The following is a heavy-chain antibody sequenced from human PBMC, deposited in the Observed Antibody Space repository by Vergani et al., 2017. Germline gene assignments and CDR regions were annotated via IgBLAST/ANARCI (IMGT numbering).Heavy chain of an antibody. D-gene: IGHD3-3*01. J-gene: IGHJ4*02. V-gene: IGHV1-2*02. CDR2: INPYSGGT. CDR3: ARGPRYYDVWSGYFDY. Sequence: QVQLVQSGAEVKKPGASVKVSCKASGYTFTGYYMHWVRQAPGQGLEWMGWINPYSGGTNYAQKFQGRVTMTRDTSISTAYMELSRLRSDDTAVYYCARGPRYYDVWSGYFDYWGQGTLVTVSS. CDR1: GYTFTGYY.